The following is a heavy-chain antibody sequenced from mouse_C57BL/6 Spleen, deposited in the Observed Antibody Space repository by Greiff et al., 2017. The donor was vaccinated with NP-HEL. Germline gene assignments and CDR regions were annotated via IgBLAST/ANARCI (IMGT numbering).Heavy chain of an antibody. CDR1: GFTFSSYA. CDR2: ISDGGSYT. J-gene: IGHJ2*01. D-gene: IGHD1-1*01. Sequence: EVNLVESGGGLVKPGGSLKLSCAASGFTFSSYAMSWVRQTPEKRLEWVATISDGGSYTYYPDNVKGRFTISRDNAKNNLYLQMSHLKSEDTAMYYCARIHYYGSTFDYWGQGTTLTVSS. V-gene: IGHV5-4*03. CDR3: ARIHYYGSTFDY.